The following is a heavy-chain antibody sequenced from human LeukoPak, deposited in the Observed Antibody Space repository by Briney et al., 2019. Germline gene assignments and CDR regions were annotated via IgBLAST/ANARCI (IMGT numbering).Heavy chain of an antibody. V-gene: IGHV3-7*01. J-gene: IGHJ6*03. CDR3: AREVTIFGVVPQYYLDV. CDR1: GFTLSSYW. CDR2: IKQDGSEK. Sequence: PGGSLRLSCAASGFTLSSYWMTWVRQAPGKGLEWVANIKQDGSEKYYVDPVKGRFTISRDNAKNSLYLQMNGLRAEDTAVYFCAREVTIFGVVPQYYLDVWGKGTTVTVSS. D-gene: IGHD3-3*01.